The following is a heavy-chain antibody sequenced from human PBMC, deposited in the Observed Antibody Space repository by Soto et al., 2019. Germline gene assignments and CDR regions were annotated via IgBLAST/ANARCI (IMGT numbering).Heavy chain of an antibody. CDR1: GFTFSSYG. J-gene: IGHJ6*02. D-gene: IGHD3-3*01. CDR3: ASMYYDFWSGYYTGYYYGMDV. V-gene: IGHV3-33*01. CDR2: IWFDGSDK. Sequence: QVQLVESGGGVVQPGRSLRLSCAASGFTFSSYGMHWVRQAPGKGLEWVALIWFDGSDKYYTESVKGRFTISRDNSKSTLYLQMNSLRAEDTAVYYCASMYYDFWSGYYTGYYYGMDVWGQGTTVTVSS.